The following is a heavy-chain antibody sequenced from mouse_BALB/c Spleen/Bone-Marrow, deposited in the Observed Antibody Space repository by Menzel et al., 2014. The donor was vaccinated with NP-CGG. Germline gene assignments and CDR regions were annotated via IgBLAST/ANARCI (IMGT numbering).Heavy chain of an antibody. D-gene: IGHD1-1*01. Sequence: VKLVESGPGLVQPSQSLSIPCTVSGFSLTTYGVHWVRQSPGKGLEWLGVIWSGGSTDYNAAFISRLSITKDNSKSQVFFKMNSLQANDTAIYYCARNLYYGSSRYAMDYWGQGTSVTVSS. CDR3: ARNLYYGSSRYAMDY. CDR2: IWSGGST. J-gene: IGHJ4*01. V-gene: IGHV2-2*02. CDR1: GFSLTTYG.